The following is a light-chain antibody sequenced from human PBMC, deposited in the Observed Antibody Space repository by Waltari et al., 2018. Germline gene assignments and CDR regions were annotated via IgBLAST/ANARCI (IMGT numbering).Light chain of an antibody. CDR1: SSDVGGYNY. CDR2: EVS. Sequence: QSALTQPASVSGSPGQSITISCTGTSSDVGGYNYASWYQQHPGKAPKLMIYEVSNRPSGVSNRFSGSKSGNTASLTISGLQAEDEADYYCSSHTSSTDVVFGGGTKLTVL. CDR3: SSHTSSTDVV. J-gene: IGLJ2*01. V-gene: IGLV2-14*01.